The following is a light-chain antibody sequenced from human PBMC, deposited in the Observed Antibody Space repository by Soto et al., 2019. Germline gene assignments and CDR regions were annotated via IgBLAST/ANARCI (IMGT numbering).Light chain of an antibody. J-gene: IGKJ1*01. Sequence: DKTKLSCRAGETIRNLLAWYQQRPGQAPRLLIYDAFSRAPGIPARFSGGWSGTEFTITISCLVSADFVVYSCQQCNCWPSALGRGTKVDIK. CDR1: ETIRNL. V-gene: IGKV3-11*01. CDR2: DAF. CDR3: QQCNCWPSA.